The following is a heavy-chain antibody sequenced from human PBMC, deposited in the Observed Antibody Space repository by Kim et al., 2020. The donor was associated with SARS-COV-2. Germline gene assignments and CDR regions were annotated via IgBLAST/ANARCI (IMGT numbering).Heavy chain of an antibody. J-gene: IGHJ3*02. D-gene: IGHD5-12*01. V-gene: IGHV4-39*01. CDR2: T. CDR3: ASTDGSDAFDI. Sequence: TSYHPSRRRRVTVSVDTSKIQFSRKLSSVTAADTAVYYCASTDGSDAFDIWGQGTMVTVSS.